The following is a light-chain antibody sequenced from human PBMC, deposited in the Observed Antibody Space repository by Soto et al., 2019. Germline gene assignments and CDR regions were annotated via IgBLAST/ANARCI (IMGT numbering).Light chain of an antibody. V-gene: IGKV3-15*01. J-gene: IGKJ1*01. CDR1: QSVSSS. CDR2: GAS. Sequence: EIVVTQSPATLSVSPGERVTLSCRASQSVSSSLAWYQQKPGQAPRLLIYGASTRATGIPARFSGSGSGTEFTLTISSLQSEDFAVYYCQQYNNWWTFGQGTKVEIK. CDR3: QQYNNWWT.